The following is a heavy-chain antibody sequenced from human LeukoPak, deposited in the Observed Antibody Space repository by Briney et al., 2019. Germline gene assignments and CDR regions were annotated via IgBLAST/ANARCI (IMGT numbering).Heavy chain of an antibody. V-gene: IGHV3-23*01. Sequence: PGGSLRLSCAASGFTFSSYAMNWVRQAPGKGLEWVSAISGSGGSTYYADSVKGRFTISRDNSKNTLYLQMNSLRAEDTAVYYCAKGGFCSGGSCYSDYYYYGMDVWGQGTTVTVSS. J-gene: IGHJ6*02. CDR3: AKGGFCSGGSCYSDYYYYGMDV. CDR2: ISGSGGST. CDR1: GFTFSSYA. D-gene: IGHD2-15*01.